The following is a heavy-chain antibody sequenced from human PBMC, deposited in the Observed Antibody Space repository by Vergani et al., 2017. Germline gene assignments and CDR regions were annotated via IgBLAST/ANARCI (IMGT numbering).Heavy chain of an antibody. CDR2: VSGSSATP. J-gene: IGHJ4*02. V-gene: IGHV3-23*04. CDR1: RLTFSSSS. D-gene: IGHD5-12*01. CDR3: TKGSRGYTGYFFDY. Sequence: EAVLVESGGGLVQPGGSLRLSCEGSRLTFSSSSLNWVRQAPVKGLEWVSSVSGSSATPYYADSVKGRFIISRDNSKNTLHLQMNSLRADDTAVYYCTKGSRGYTGYFFDYWGQGTLATVSS.